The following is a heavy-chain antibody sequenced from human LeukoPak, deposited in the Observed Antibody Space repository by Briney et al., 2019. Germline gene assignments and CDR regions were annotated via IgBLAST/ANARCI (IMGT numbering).Heavy chain of an antibody. CDR3: ARPDILTGYALEY. D-gene: IGHD3-9*01. J-gene: IGHJ4*02. V-gene: IGHV3-30*04. CDR1: GFTFSSYA. CDR2: ISYDGSNK. Sequence: GGSLRLSCAASGFTFSSYAMHWVRQAPGKGLEWVAVISYDGSNKYYADSVKGRFTISRDNSKNTLYLQMNSLRAEDTAVYYCARPDILTGYALEYWGQGTLVTVSS.